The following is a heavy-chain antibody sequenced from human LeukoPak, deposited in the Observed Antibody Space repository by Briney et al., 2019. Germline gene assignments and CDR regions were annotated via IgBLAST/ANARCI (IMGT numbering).Heavy chain of an antibody. J-gene: IGHJ6*03. D-gene: IGHD3-10*01. CDR2: IYYSGYT. CDR1: GGSISSYY. V-gene: IGHV4-59*01. CDR3: ARTTMVRGTYYMDV. Sequence: KSSETLSLTCAVYGGSISSYYWSWIRQPPGKGLEWIGCIYYSGYTNYKSSLKSRVTISVDTSNNQFSLKLSSVTAADTAVYYCARTTMVRGTYYMDVWGKGTTVTVSS.